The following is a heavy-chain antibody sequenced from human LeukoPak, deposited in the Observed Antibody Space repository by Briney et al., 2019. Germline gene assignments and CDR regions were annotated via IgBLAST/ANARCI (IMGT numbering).Heavy chain of an antibody. CDR2: ISSSSSYI. D-gene: IGHD2-21*02. Sequence: GGSLRLSCAASGFTFSSYSMNWVRQAPGKGLEWVSSISSSSSYIYYADSVKGRFTISRDNAKNSPYLQMNSLRAEDTAVYYCAKDISGGDCPDYWGQGTLVTVSS. CDR3: AKDISGGDCPDY. V-gene: IGHV3-21*01. CDR1: GFTFSSYS. J-gene: IGHJ4*02.